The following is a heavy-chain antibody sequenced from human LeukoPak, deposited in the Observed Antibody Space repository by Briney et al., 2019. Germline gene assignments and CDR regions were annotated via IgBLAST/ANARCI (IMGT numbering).Heavy chain of an antibody. CDR3: ARSKIAVAGQYYFDY. V-gene: IGHV1-18*01. CDR2: ISAYNGNT. D-gene: IGHD6-19*01. Sequence: ASVKVSCKASGYTFTSYGISWVRQAPGQGLEWMGWISAYNGNTNYAQKLQGRVTMTRDTSTSTVYMELSSLRSEDTAVYYCARSKIAVAGQYYFDYWGQGTLVTVSS. CDR1: GYTFTSYG. J-gene: IGHJ4*02.